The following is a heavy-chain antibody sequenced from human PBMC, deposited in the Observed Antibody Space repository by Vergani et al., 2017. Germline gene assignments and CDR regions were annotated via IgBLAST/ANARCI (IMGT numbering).Heavy chain of an antibody. Sequence: QVQLVESGGGVVQPGRSLRLSCAASGFTFSSYAMHWVRQAPGKGLEYVSAISGSGGSTYYADSVKGRFTISRDNSKNTLYLQMNSLRAEDTAVYYCAKVGSPPTAAGGFDYWGQGTLVTVSS. CDR3: AKVGSPPTAAGGFDY. V-gene: IGHV3-64*04. CDR1: GFTFSSYA. J-gene: IGHJ4*02. CDR2: ISGSGGST. D-gene: IGHD6-13*01.